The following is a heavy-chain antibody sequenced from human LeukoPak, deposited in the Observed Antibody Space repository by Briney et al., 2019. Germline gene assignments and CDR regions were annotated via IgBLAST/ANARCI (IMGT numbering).Heavy chain of an antibody. V-gene: IGHV3-23*01. D-gene: IGHD2-2*02. CDR2: ISGSGGST. Sequence: GGSLRLSCAASGFTFSSYAMSWVRQAPGKGLEWVSAISGSGGSTYYADSVKGRFTISRDNYKNTLYLQMNSLRAEGTAVYYCAKDREVVPAAIPFDYWGQGTLVTVSS. CDR3: AKDREVVPAAIPFDY. J-gene: IGHJ4*02. CDR1: GFTFSSYA.